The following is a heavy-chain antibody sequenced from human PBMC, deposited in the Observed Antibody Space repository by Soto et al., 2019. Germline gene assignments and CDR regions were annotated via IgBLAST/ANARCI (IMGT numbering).Heavy chain of an antibody. Sequence: QVQVVQSGDEVKETGASVRVSCKTSGYSFTAYGISWVRQAPGQGLEWMGWISCYNGKTKYAQKVQGRVTMTTDTSTRTANMEVRSLRSDDTAIYYCARDAPPPELRFLEWHNYDYNGMDVWGQGTTVTVSS. J-gene: IGHJ6*02. CDR1: GYSFTAYG. V-gene: IGHV1-18*01. D-gene: IGHD3-3*01. CDR2: ISCYNGKT. CDR3: ARDAPPPELRFLEWHNYDYNGMDV.